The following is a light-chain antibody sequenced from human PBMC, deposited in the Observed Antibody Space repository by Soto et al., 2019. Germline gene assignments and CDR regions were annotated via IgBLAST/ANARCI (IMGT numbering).Light chain of an antibody. CDR3: QQYGSSPRT. Sequence: EIVLTQSPGTLSLSPRDTATLSCRASQSVSSSYLAWYHQKPGQAPRLLIYVASIRATGIPDRFSGSGSGTDYTLTINRLEPEDFAVYYCQQYGSSPRTFGQGTKVENK. V-gene: IGKV3-20*01. CDR1: QSVSSSY. J-gene: IGKJ1*01. CDR2: VAS.